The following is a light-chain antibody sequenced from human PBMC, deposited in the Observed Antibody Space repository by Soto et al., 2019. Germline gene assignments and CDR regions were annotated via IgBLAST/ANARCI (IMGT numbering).Light chain of an antibody. J-gene: IGLJ3*02. CDR1: SSDVGAYNY. CDR2: EVN. Sequence: QSALTQPPSASGSPGQSVTISCTGTSSDVGAYNYVSWYQQYPGKAPKLMIYEVNKRPSGVPDRFSGSKSGKTASLTVSGXXXXXXXDYHCTSYAGSNIWVFGGGTK. CDR3: TSYAGSNIWV. V-gene: IGLV2-8*01.